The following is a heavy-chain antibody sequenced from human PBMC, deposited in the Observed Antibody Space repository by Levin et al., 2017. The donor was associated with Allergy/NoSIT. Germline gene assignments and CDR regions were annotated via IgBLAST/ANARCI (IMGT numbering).Heavy chain of an antibody. J-gene: IGHJ4*02. CDR2: VSYDGAEA. D-gene: IGHD2-8*01. V-gene: IGHV3-30*18. CDR1: GFTFSSYA. Sequence: PGESLKISCVAAGFTFSSYAMHWVRQAPGKGLEWVAVVSYDGAEAYYADSVKGRFTISRDNSKNTLYLQMNSLRPEDTAIYYCAKDDLSYTTAWGEAFDYWGQGTPVTVSS. CDR3: AKDDLSYTTAWGEAFDY.